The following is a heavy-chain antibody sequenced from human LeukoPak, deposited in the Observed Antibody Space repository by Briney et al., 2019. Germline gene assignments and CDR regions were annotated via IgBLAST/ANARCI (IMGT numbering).Heavy chain of an antibody. Sequence: GGSLRLSCSASGFTFSHYAMHWVRQAPGKGLEYLSTVSSNGGSTYYTDSVKGRFTISRDNSKNTLYLQMSSLRAEDTAVYFCAKEELPYCGGDCYSSGYFDLWGRGTLVTVSS. CDR2: VSSNGGST. V-gene: IGHV3-64D*06. CDR1: GFTFSHYA. D-gene: IGHD2-21*02. CDR3: AKEELPYCGGDCYSSGYFDL. J-gene: IGHJ2*01.